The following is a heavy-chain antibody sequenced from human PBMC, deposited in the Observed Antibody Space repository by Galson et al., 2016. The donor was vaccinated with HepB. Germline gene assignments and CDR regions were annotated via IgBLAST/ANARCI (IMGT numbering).Heavy chain of an antibody. CDR2: IYSDART. CDR3: ARDGGYYYGMDV. Sequence: SLRLSCAASGFTVSRNDMSWVRQAPGKGLEWVSTIYSDARTYYADSVKGRFTISRDNSKNTMSLQMNSLRGEDTAVYYCARDGGYYYGMDVWGQGTTVTVSS. CDR1: GFTVSRND. D-gene: IGHD4-23*01. J-gene: IGHJ6*02. V-gene: IGHV3-53*01.